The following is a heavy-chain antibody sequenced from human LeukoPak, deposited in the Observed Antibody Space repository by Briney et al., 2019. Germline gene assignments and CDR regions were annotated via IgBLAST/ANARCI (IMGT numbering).Heavy chain of an antibody. D-gene: IGHD4-17*01. Sequence: GASVKVSCKASGYTFTDYYMHWVRQAPGKGLGGMGWIKPHNGGTNYAQKFQDRVTMTRDTSLSTAYMELSRLRSDDTAVYYCARRLYGDFGDYWGQGTLVTVSS. CDR1: GYTFTDYY. CDR3: ARRLYGDFGDY. V-gene: IGHV1-2*02. CDR2: IKPHNGGT. J-gene: IGHJ4*02.